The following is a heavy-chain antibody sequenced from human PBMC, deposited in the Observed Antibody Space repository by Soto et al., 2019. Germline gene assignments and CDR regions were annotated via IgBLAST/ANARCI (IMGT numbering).Heavy chain of an antibody. Sequence: VGSLRLSCAASWFTFTRYSMNWVRQAPGKGLEWVSSISSTTNYIYYGDSMKGRFTISRDNAKNSLYLEMNSLRAEDTAVYYCARESEDLTSNFDYWGQGTLVTVSS. CDR1: WFTFTRYS. V-gene: IGHV3-21*06. CDR3: ARESEDLTSNFDY. CDR2: ISSTTNYI. J-gene: IGHJ4*02.